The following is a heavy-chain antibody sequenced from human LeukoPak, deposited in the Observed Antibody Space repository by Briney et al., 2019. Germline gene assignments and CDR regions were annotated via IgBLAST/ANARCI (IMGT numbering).Heavy chain of an antibody. CDR3: ARGLGRWLPVALDY. D-gene: IGHD5-18*01. CDR1: GGPFSGYY. J-gene: IGHJ4*02. CDR2: INHSGST. V-gene: IGHV4-34*01. Sequence: SETLSLTCAVYGGPFSGYYWSWIRQPPGKGLEWIGEINHSGSTNYNPSLKSRVTISVDTSKNQFSLKLSSVTAADTAVYYCARGLGRWLPVALDYWGQGTLVAVSS.